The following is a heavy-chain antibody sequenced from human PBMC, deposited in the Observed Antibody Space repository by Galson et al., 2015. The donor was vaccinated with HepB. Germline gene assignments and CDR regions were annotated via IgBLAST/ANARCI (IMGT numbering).Heavy chain of an antibody. CDR3: ARDELGIGDAFDI. CDR1: GFTVSSNY. D-gene: IGHD7-27*01. CDR2: IYSGGST. Sequence: SLRLSCAVSGFTVSSNYMSWVRQAPGKGLEWVSVIYSGGSTYYADSVKGRFTISRDNSKNTLYLQMNSLRAEDTAVYYCARDELGIGDAFDIWGQGTMVTVSS. V-gene: IGHV3-66*01. J-gene: IGHJ3*02.